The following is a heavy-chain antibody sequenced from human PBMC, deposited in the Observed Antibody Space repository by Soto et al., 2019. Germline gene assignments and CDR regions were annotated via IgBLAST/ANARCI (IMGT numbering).Heavy chain of an antibody. CDR1: GFTFGDYA. CDR2: IRSKAYGGTT. CDR3: TRDITIFGFNEFNWFDP. D-gene: IGHD3-3*01. J-gene: IGHJ5*02. V-gene: IGHV3-49*03. Sequence: PGGSLRLSCTASGFTFGDYAMSWFRQAPGKGLEWVGFIRSKAYGGTTEYAASVKGRFTISRDDSKSIAYLQMNSLKTEDTAVYYCTRDITIFGFNEFNWFDPWGQGTLVTAPQ.